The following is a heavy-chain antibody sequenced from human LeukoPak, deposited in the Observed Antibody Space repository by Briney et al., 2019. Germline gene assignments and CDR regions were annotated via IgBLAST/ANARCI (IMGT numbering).Heavy chain of an antibody. CDR1: GYTFTRYG. V-gene: IGHV1-18*01. D-gene: IGHD6-19*01. CDR2: ISAYNGNT. CDR3: ARDWSVGAVAGTDY. J-gene: IGHJ4*02. Sequence: ASVKVSCKASGYTFTRYGISWVRQAPGQGLEWMGWISAYNGNTNYAQKLQGRVTMTTDTSTSTAYMELRSLRSDDTAVYYCARDWSVGAVAGTDYWGQGTLVTVSS.